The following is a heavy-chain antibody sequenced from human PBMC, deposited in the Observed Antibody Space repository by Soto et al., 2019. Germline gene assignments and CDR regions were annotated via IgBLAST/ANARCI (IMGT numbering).Heavy chain of an antibody. CDR3: ANDRYAWTLCLNIY. CDR1: GFTFSSSA. V-gene: IGHV3-23*01. J-gene: IGHJ4*02. D-gene: IGHD3-16*01. CDR2: ISGSGGST. Sequence: EVQLLESGGGSVQPGGSLSLSCAASGFTFSSSAMSWVRQAPGKGLEWVSGISGSGGSTYYADSVKGRFTISRDNSKNTLFPQMNSLRVEDTALYYCANDRYAWTLCLNIYWGQGMLVTVSS.